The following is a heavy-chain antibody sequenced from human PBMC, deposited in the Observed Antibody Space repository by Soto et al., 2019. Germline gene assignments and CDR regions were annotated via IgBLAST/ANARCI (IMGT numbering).Heavy chain of an antibody. CDR3: ARRYGGTFDY. J-gene: IGHJ4*02. D-gene: IGHD2-15*01. V-gene: IGHV4-59*08. CDR2: IYYTGTT. CDR1: GGSIRDYY. Sequence: PSETLSLTCTVSGGSIRDYYWGWIRQSPGKGLEWIGYIYYTGTTKYNPSLKSRVTISVDTSKNQFSLKLNSMTAADTAVYYCARRYGGTFDYWGQGTLVTVS.